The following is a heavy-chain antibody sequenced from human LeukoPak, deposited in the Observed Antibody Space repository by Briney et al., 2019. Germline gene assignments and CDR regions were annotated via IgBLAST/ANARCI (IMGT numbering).Heavy chain of an antibody. J-gene: IGHJ6*03. Sequence: GASLKISCKGSGYIFTSYWIGWVRQLPGKGLEWMGIIYPGDSDTRYSPSFQGQVTISAHKSISTAYLQWSSLKASDTAMYYCARHYYAYYMDVWGKGTTVTVSS. CDR2: IYPGDSDT. CDR1: GYIFTSYW. D-gene: IGHD3-10*01. CDR3: ARHYYAYYMDV. V-gene: IGHV5-51*01.